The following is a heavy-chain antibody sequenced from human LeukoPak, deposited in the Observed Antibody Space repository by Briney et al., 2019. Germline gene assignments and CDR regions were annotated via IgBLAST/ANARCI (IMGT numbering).Heavy chain of an antibody. Sequence: GGSLSLSCAASGFTFSAYGLHWVRQAPGKGLEWVAIISDDGSHKYYADSVKGRFTISRGNSKNTLYLQMNSLGADDTAVYHCANVDAGDYWGQGTLVTVSS. V-gene: IGHV3-30*18. CDR1: GFTFSAYG. CDR2: ISDDGSHK. J-gene: IGHJ4*02. D-gene: IGHD5-12*01. CDR3: ANVDAGDY.